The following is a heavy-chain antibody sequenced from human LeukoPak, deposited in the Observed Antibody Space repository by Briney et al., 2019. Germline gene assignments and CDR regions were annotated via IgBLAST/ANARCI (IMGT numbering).Heavy chain of an antibody. CDR3: AKAANWGSFDY. Sequence: PGGSLRLSWAAAGFTFSSYGMHWVRQAPGKGLEWVAVISYDGNSKYYADSVKGRFTISRDNSKNTLYLQMNSLRAEDTAVYYCAKAANWGSFDYWGQGTLVTVSS. D-gene: IGHD7-27*01. CDR2: ISYDGNSK. CDR1: GFTFSSYG. J-gene: IGHJ4*02. V-gene: IGHV3-30*18.